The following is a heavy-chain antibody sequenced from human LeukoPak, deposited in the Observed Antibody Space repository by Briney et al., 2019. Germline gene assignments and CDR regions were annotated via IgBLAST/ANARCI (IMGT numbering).Heavy chain of an antibody. D-gene: IGHD3-10*01. CDR1: GGSINSGDHY. J-gene: IGHJ4*02. Sequence: SETLSLTCTVSGGSINSGDHYWGWIRQSPGKGLEWIGNIYYSGSTYYNPSLKSRVTLSIDTSKNQFSLRLSSVTAADTAVYYCARDARVQKWFGELLKTTTYYFDYWGQGTLVTVSS. CDR3: ARDARVQKWFGELLKTTTYYFDY. V-gene: IGHV4-39*07. CDR2: IYYSGST.